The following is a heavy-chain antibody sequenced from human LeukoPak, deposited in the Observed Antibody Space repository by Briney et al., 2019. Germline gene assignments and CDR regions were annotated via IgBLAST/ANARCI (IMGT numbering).Heavy chain of an antibody. J-gene: IGHJ2*01. D-gene: IGHD3-9*01. CDR2: INHSGST. CDR1: GGSFSGYY. V-gene: IGHV4-34*01. Sequence: PSETLSLTCAVYGGSFSGYYWSWLRQPPGKGLEWIGEINHSGSTNYNPSLKSRVTISVDTSKNQFSLKLSSVTAADTAVYYCAMNYDILTGYYTPWYFDLWGRGTLVTVSS. CDR3: AMNYDILTGYYTPWYFDL.